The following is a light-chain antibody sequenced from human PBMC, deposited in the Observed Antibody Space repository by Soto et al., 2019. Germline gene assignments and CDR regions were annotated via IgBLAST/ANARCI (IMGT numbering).Light chain of an antibody. J-gene: IGKJ1*01. CDR3: QQYNSFTWT. V-gene: IGKV1-5*01. CDR1: QSISSW. CDR2: DAS. Sequence: DIQMTQSPSALSASLGDSVTITCRASQSISSWLAWYQQKPGKAPKLLIYDASSLESGVPSRFSGSGSGTEFTLTISSLQPDDFATYYCQQYNSFTWTVGQGTKV.